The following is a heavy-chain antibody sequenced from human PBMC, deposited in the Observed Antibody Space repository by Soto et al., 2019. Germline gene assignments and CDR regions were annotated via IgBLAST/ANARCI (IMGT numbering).Heavy chain of an antibody. CDR1: GGSISSYY. J-gene: IGHJ6*02. CDR3: ARYPYYYDSSGYKYYYYYYGMDV. Sequence: ASETLSLTCIVSGGSISSYYCSWIRQPPGKGLEWIGYIYYSGSTNYNPSLKSRVTISVDTSKNQFSLKLSSVTAADTAVYYCARYPYYYDSSGYKYYYYYYGMDVWGQGTTVTVSS. CDR2: IYYSGST. V-gene: IGHV4-59*01. D-gene: IGHD3-22*01.